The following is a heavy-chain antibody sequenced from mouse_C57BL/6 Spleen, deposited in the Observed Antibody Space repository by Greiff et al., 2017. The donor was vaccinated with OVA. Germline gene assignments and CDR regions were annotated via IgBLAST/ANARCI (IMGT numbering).Heavy chain of an antibody. D-gene: IGHD1-1*01. J-gene: IGHJ3*01. Sequence: EVKLMESGGGLVQPGGSMKLSCAASGFTFSDAWMDWVRQSPEKGLEWVAEIRNKANNHASYYAESVKGRFTISRDDSKSSVYLQMNILRAEDTGSYYCTRDGNLAYWGQGTLVTVSA. CDR2: IRNKANNHAS. CDR3: TRDGNLAY. CDR1: GFTFSDAW. V-gene: IGHV6-6*01.